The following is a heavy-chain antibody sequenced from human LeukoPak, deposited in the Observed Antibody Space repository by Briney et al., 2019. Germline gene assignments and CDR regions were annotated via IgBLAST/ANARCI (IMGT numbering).Heavy chain of an antibody. CDR1: GYIFTAYY. Sequence: ASVKVSCKASGYIFTAYYMNWVRQAPGQGLEWVGRIKPNSGDTTYAQKFQGRVTMTRDTSISTAYMELSRLRSDDTAVYYCAKDRAQQLVLDFWGQGTLVTVSS. V-gene: IGHV1-2*02. CDR2: IKPNSGDT. CDR3: AKDRAQQLVLDF. D-gene: IGHD6-13*01. J-gene: IGHJ4*02.